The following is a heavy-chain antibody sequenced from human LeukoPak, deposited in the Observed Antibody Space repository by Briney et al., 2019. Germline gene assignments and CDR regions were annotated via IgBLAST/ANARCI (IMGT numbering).Heavy chain of an antibody. Sequence: KPGGSLRLSCAASGFTFSSYSMNWVRQAPGKGLEWVSSISSSSSYIYYADSVKGRFTISRDNAKNSLYLQMNSLRAEDTAVYYCARDSIVGATTYFDYWGQGTLVTVSS. J-gene: IGHJ4*02. D-gene: IGHD1-26*01. CDR2: ISSSSSYI. V-gene: IGHV3-21*01. CDR1: GFTFSSYS. CDR3: ARDSIVGATTYFDY.